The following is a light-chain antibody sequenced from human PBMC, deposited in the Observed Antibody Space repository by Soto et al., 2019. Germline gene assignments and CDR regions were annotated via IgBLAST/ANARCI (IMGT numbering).Light chain of an antibody. CDR2: SAS. CDR3: QQYGSSWT. J-gene: IGKJ1*01. V-gene: IGKV3-20*01. CDR1: QNLGTLY. Sequence: EIVLTQSPGTLSLSPGERGTLSCRASQNLGTLYLAWFQQKSGQAPRLLIYSASRRATGIPDRFTGSGSGTDFTLTINRVEPEDFAVYFCQQYGSSWTFGQGTKVDI.